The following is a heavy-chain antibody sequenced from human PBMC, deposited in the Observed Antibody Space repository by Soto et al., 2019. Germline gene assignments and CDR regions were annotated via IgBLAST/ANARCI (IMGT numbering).Heavy chain of an antibody. CDR2: INPNSGGT. J-gene: IGHJ6*02. CDR1: GYTFTGYY. D-gene: IGHD6-6*01. V-gene: IGHV1-2*04. CDR3: ARESSSDVYYYYGMDV. Sequence: GASVKVSCKASGYTFTGYYMHWVRQAPGQGLEWMGWINPNSGGTNYAQKFQGWVTMTRDTSISTAYMELSRLRSDDTAVYYCARESSSDVYYYYGMDVWSQGTTVTVSS.